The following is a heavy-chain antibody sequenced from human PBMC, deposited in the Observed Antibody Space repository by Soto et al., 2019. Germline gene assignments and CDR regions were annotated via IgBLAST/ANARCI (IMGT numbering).Heavy chain of an antibody. D-gene: IGHD2-2*01. CDR2: ISLYSDGT. J-gene: IGHJ5*02. CDR3: ARDRAPGYCGSASCFKAGFDP. V-gene: IGHV1-18*01. CDR1: GYAFSNYG. Sequence: ASVKVSCKTSGYAFSNYGITWVRQAPGQPLEWLGWISLYSDGTNYAQKFQGRVTMTADTSTHTAYMELRSLVSGDTAVYYCARDRAPGYCGSASCFKAGFDPWGQGTLVTVSS.